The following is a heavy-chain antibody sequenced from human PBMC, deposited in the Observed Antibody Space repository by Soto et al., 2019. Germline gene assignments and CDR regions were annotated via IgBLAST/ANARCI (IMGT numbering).Heavy chain of an antibody. V-gene: IGHV3-23*01. J-gene: IGHJ6*03. Sequence: GGSLRLSCAASGFTFSSYAMSWVRQAPGKGLEWVSAISGSGGSTYYADSVKGRFTISRDNSKNTLYLQMNSLRAEDTAVYYCAKDLEAYYYGSGGLGVMDVWGKGTTVTVSS. CDR3: AKDLEAYYYGSGGLGVMDV. CDR1: GFTFSSYA. CDR2: ISGSGGST. D-gene: IGHD3-10*01.